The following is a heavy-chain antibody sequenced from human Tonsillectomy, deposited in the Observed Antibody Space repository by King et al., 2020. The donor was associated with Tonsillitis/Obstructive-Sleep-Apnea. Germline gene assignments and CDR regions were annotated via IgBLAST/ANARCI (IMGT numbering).Heavy chain of an antibody. V-gene: IGHV3-66*01. CDR1: GFTVSSKY. CDR2: VCSGGST. D-gene: IGHD1-7*01. CDR3: ARGIDHGNYAAMDV. J-gene: IGHJ6*03. Sequence: VQLVESGGGLVQPGGSLRLSCAASGFTVSSKYMSWVRQAPGKGLEWVSVVCSGGSTYYADSVKGRFTISRDNSKNTLHLQMNSLRGEDTAVYYCARGIDHGNYAAMDVWGKGTTVTVSS.